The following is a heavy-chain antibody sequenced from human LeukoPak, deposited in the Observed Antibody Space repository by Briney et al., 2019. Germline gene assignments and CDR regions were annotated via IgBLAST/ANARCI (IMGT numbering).Heavy chain of an antibody. CDR2: INYSGTP. CDR3: AKDREIGALSPHAQGY. Sequence: PSETLSLTCAVYGGSFSAYYWSWIRQPPGRGLEWIGEINYSGTPNYNPSLKSRLSISVDTPKKQFSLKLNSVTAAETAVYYCAKDREIGALSPHAQGYWGQGTLVTVSS. J-gene: IGHJ4*02. D-gene: IGHD1-26*01. V-gene: IGHV4-34*01. CDR1: GGSFSAYY.